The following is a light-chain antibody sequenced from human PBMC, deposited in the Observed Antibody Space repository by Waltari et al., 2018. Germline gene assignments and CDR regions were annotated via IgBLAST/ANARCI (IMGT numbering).Light chain of an antibody. Sequence: SALTQPRSVSGSPGQSVTISCTGTTTDLGSYNYVSWYQQPPGKAPKLIILDVTKRPSGVPDRLSGSKSGNTASLTISGLRAEDEAEYYCCSYAGSYTWVFGGGTKLTVV. CDR3: CSYAGSYTWV. CDR1: TTDLGSYNY. CDR2: DVT. V-gene: IGLV2-11*01. J-gene: IGLJ3*02.